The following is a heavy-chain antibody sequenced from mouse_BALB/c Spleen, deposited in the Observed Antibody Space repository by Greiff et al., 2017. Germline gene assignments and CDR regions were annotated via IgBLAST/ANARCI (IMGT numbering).Heavy chain of an antibody. CDR1: GYTFTSYT. D-gene: IGHD2-12*01. CDR2: INPSSGYT. J-gene: IGHJ3*01. V-gene: IGHV1-4*02. CDR3: ARDTTGPFAY. Sequence: QVQLQQSAAELARPGASVKMSCKASGYTFTSYTMHWVKQRPGQGLEWIGYINPSSGYTEYNQKFKDKTTLTADKSSSTAYMQLSSLTSEDSAVYYCARDTTGPFAYWGQGTLVTVSA.